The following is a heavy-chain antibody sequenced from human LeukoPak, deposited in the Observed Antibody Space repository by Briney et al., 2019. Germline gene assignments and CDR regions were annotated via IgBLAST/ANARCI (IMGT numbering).Heavy chain of an antibody. Sequence: PGGSLRLSCAASGFTVSSNDMTWVRQTPGKGLEWVSIIYSGGKTYYADSVKGRFAISRDNFKNTLYLQMNSLRAEDTAVFYCARDRPGDGYFDYWGQGTLVTVSS. D-gene: IGHD3-10*01. J-gene: IGHJ4*02. CDR3: ARDRPGDGYFDY. V-gene: IGHV3-66*01. CDR1: GFTVSSND. CDR2: IYSGGKT.